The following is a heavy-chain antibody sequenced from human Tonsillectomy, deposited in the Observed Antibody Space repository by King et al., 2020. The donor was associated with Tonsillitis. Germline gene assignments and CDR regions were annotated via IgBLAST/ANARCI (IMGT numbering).Heavy chain of an antibody. CDR1: GFTFSNYW. D-gene: IGHD4-17*01. J-gene: IGHJ6*03. CDR3: ARDTGYYYSMDV. V-gene: IGHV3-7*03. CDR2: IKQDGSEK. Sequence: EVQLVESGGNLVQPGGSLRLSCAASGFTFSNYWMSWVRQAPGRGLEWVANIKQDGSEKYYVDSVKGRFTISRDNAKNSLYLQMNSLRAEDTAVYYCARDTGYYYSMDVWGKGTTVTVSS.